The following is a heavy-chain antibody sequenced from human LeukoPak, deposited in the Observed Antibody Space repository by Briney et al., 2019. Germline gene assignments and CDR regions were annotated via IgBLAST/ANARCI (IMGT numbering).Heavy chain of an antibody. J-gene: IGHJ4*02. Sequence: SETLSLTCTVSGGSISNYYWGWIRQPPGKGLEWIGYIYSSGSTNFNPSLKSRVTISVDTSKNHFSLNLSSVTAADTAVYYCARWGSIAAARFDYWGQGTLVTVSS. D-gene: IGHD6-13*01. V-gene: IGHV4-59*01. CDR1: GGSISNYY. CDR3: ARWGSIAAARFDY. CDR2: IYSSGST.